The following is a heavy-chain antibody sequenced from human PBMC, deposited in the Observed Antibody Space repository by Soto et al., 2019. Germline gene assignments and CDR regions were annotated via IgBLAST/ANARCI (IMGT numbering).Heavy chain of an antibody. CDR2: INPSGAST. Sequence: QVQLVQSGAEVKKPGASVKVSCKASGYTFSSYYMHWVRQAPGQGLERMGVINPSGASTNYAQKFQGRVTMTRDTSTSTVYLEVTSLRSEDTAVYYCARVGSQMIVAATDYFDYWGQGTLVTVSS. CDR1: GYTFSSYY. V-gene: IGHV1-46*01. D-gene: IGHD6-19*01. CDR3: ARVGSQMIVAATDYFDY. J-gene: IGHJ4*02.